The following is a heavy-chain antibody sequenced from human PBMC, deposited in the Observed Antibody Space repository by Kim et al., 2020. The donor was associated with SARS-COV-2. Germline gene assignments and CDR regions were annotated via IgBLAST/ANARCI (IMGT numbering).Heavy chain of an antibody. Sequence: SLKSRVTISGDKSTNQFSLKLSSVTAAGTAVYYCARDNWRRVVATGALDYWGHGTLVTVSS. D-gene: IGHD2-15*01. CDR3: ARDNWRRVVATGALDY. J-gene: IGHJ4*01. V-gene: IGHV4-4*02.